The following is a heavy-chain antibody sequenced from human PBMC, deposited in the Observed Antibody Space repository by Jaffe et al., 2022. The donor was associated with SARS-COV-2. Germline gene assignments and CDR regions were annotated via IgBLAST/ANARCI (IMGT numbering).Heavy chain of an antibody. J-gene: IGHJ6*03. Sequence: EVQLVESGGGLVQPGGSLRLSCAASGFTFSSYAMSWVRQAPGKGLEWVSAISGSGGSTYYADSVKGRFTISRDNSKNTLYLQMNSLRAEDTAVYYCAKDWGRWLQLYYYYMDVWGKGTTVTVSS. CDR3: AKDWGRWLQLYYYYMDV. D-gene: IGHD5-12*01. CDR1: GFTFSSYA. CDR2: ISGSGGST. V-gene: IGHV3-23*04.